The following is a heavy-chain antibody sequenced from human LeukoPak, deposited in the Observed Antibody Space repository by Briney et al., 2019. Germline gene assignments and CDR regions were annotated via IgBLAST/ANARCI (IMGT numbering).Heavy chain of an antibody. D-gene: IGHD6-13*01. Sequence: GGSLRLSCAASGFTFSSYAMSWVRQAPGKGLEWVGRIKSKTDGGTTDYAAPVKGRFTISRDDSKNALYLQMNSLKTEDTAVYYCTTGSSSWLNWGQGTLVTVSS. V-gene: IGHV3-15*01. CDR3: TTGSSSWLN. CDR2: IKSKTDGGTT. J-gene: IGHJ4*02. CDR1: GFTFSSYA.